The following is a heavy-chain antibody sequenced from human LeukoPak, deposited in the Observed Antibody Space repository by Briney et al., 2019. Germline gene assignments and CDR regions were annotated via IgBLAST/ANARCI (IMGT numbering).Heavy chain of an antibody. CDR2: IWYDGSNK. CDR3: ARDQGAYCSSTSCYSYYYGMDV. CDR1: GFTFSSYG. D-gene: IGHD2-2*01. V-gene: IGHV3-33*01. Sequence: PGGSLRLSCAASGFTFSSYGMHWVRQAPGKGLEWVAVIWYDGSNKYYADSVKGRFTISRDNSKNTLYLQMNSLRAEDTAVYYCARDQGAYCSSTSCYSYYYGMDVWGQGTTVTVSS. J-gene: IGHJ6*02.